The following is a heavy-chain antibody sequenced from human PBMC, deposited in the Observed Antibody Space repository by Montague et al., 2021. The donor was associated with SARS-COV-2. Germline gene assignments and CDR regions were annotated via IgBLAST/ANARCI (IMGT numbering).Heavy chain of an antibody. V-gene: IGHV4-39*01. CDR1: GGSISSSNYY. J-gene: IGHJ3*02. Sequence: SETLSLTCTVSGGSISSSNYYWGWIRQPPGKGLEWVGSIYYSGSTYYTPSLKSRVTISVDTSKNRFSPRLSSVTAADTAVYYCARHSGRDTIFGVVIIFDAFDIWGQGTMVTVSS. D-gene: IGHD3-3*01. CDR3: ARHSGRDTIFGVVIIFDAFDI. CDR2: IYYSGST.